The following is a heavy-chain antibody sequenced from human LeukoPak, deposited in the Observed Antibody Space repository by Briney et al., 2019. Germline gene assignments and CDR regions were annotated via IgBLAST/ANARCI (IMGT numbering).Heavy chain of an antibody. J-gene: IGHJ3*02. Sequence: SETLFLTCTVSGGSISSYYWSWIRQPPGKGLEWIGYIYYSGSTNYNPSLKSRVTISVDTSKNQFSLKLSSVTAADTAVYYCAKAKRTGYSSGWYLAFDIWGQGTMVTVSS. CDR3: AKAKRTGYSSGWYLAFDI. CDR1: GGSISSYY. D-gene: IGHD6-19*01. CDR2: IYYSGST. V-gene: IGHV4-59*01.